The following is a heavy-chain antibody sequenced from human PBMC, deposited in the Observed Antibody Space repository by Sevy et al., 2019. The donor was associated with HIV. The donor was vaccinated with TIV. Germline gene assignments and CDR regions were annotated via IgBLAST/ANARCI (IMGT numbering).Heavy chain of an antibody. Sequence: SETRSLTCAVSGVSVSSDTYYWSWIRQPPGKGLKWIGYVYHTGSTNYSPSFKSRVTISVDTSKNQFSLRLFSVAAADTAVYVSAREPDFFDKSGYYWDYWGQGALVTVSS. D-gene: IGHD3-22*01. CDR2: VYHTGST. CDR3: AREPDFFDKSGYYWDY. V-gene: IGHV4-61*01. CDR1: GVSVSSDTYY. J-gene: IGHJ4*02.